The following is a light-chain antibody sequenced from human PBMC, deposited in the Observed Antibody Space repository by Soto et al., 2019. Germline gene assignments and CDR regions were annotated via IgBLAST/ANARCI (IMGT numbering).Light chain of an antibody. V-gene: IGKV3-15*01. J-gene: IGKJ4*01. CDR2: DAS. CDR1: QSLRSN. CDR3: QQGKSWPLT. Sequence: EIVMTQSPATLSVSPGERATLSCRASQSLRSNLAWYQQKPGQAPRRIMYDASTRATGIPARFSGSGSGTEFTLTISSLQSEDFAVYYCQQGKSWPLTFGGGTKVEI.